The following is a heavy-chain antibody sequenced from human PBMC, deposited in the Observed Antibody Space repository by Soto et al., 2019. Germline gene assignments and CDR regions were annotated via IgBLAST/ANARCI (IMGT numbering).Heavy chain of an antibody. D-gene: IGHD5-12*01. J-gene: IGHJ4*02. V-gene: IGHV4-59*01. CDR2: MSHSGST. CDR1: GGSISRYH. Sequence: QVQLQESGPGLLKPSETLSLTCTVSGGSISRYHWSWIRQPPGKGLEWIGYMSHSGSTNYNPSLKSRVTMSSDTSKSQLSLTVTSLTAADTAVYYCARSESGLDSGDIWCQGTLVTVSS. CDR3: ARSESGLDSGDI.